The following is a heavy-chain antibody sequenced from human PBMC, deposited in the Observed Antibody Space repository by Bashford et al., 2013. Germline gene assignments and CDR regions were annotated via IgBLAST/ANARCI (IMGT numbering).Heavy chain of an antibody. CDR3: ANSYYYDSSGYWYYFDY. J-gene: IGHJ4*02. Sequence: GSLRLSCAASGFTFSSYAMSWVRQAPGKGLEWVSAISGSGGSTYYADSVKGRFTISRDNSKNTLYLQMNSLRAEDTAVYYCANSYYYDSSGYWYYFDYWGQGTLVTVSS. CDR2: ISGSGGST. CDR1: GFTFSSYA. V-gene: IGHV3-23*01. D-gene: IGHD3-22*01.